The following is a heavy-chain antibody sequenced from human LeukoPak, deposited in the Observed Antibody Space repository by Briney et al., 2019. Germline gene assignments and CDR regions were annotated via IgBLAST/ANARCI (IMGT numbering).Heavy chain of an antibody. CDR2: ISSSSSYI. J-gene: IGHJ5*02. CDR3: ARDVYCSSTSCYFRWFDP. CDR1: GFTFSSYS. D-gene: IGHD2-2*01. V-gene: IGHV3-21*01. Sequence: GGSLRLSCAASGFTFSSYSMNWVRQAPGKGLEWVSSISSSSSYIYYADSVKGRFTISRDNAKNSLYLQMNSLRAEDTAVYYCARDVYCSSTSCYFRWFDPWGQGTLVTVSS.